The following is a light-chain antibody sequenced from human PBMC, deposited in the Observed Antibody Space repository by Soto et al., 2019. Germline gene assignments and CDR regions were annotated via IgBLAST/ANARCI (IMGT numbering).Light chain of an antibody. J-gene: IGKJ4*01. CDR2: WAS. CDR3: QQYYSTPLT. Sequence: VMTQSPDSPGVSLGGGGTNNRKSSQSVLYSSNNKNYLAWYQQKPGQPPKLLIYWASTRESGVPDRFSGSGSGTDFTLTISSLQAEDVAVYYCQQYYSTPLTFGGGTKVDIK. V-gene: IGKV4-1*01. CDR1: QSVLYSSNNKNY.